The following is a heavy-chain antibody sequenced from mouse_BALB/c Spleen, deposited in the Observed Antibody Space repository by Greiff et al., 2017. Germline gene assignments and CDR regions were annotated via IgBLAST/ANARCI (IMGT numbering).Heavy chain of an antibody. Sequence: EVKLQESGGGLVQPGGSRKLSCAASGFTFSSFGMHWVRQAPEKGLEWVAYISSGSSTIYYADTVKGRFTISRDNPKNTLFLQMTSLRSEDTAMYYCARVGGNYDMDYWGQGTSVTVSS. CDR1: GFTFSSFG. V-gene: IGHV5-17*02. CDR3: ARVGGNYDMDY. CDR2: ISSGSSTI. D-gene: IGHD2-14*01. J-gene: IGHJ4*01.